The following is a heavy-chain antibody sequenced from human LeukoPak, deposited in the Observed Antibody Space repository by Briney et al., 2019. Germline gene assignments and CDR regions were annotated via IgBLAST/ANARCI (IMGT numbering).Heavy chain of an antibody. CDR1: GGSISSYY. V-gene: IGHV4-59*12. D-gene: IGHD3-3*01. CDR3: ARAPYDFWSGYYKRAYYFDY. CDR2: IYYSGST. Sequence: SETLSLTCTVSGGSISSYYWSWIRQPPGKGLEWIGYIYYSGSTNYNPSLKSRVTMSVDTSKNQFSLKLSSVTAADTAVYYCARAPYDFWSGYYKRAYYFDYWGQGTLVTVSS. J-gene: IGHJ4*02.